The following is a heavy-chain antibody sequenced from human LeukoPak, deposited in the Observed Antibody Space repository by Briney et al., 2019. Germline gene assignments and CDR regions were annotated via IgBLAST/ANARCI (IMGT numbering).Heavy chain of an antibody. CDR3: AREFGSWTVTTRRPWFDP. J-gene: IGHJ5*02. D-gene: IGHD4-11*01. V-gene: IGHV1-46*03. CDR2: INPSGGST. CDR1: GYTFTSYY. Sequence: GASVKVSCKASGYTFTSYYMHWVRQAPGQGLEWMGMINPSGGSTSYAQKFQGRVTMARATSTSKVYMELSSLRSEDTAVYDCAREFGSWTVTTRRPWFDPWGQGTLVSVSS.